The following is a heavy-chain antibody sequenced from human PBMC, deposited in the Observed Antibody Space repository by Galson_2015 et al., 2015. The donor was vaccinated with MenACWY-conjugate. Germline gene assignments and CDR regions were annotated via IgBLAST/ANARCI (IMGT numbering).Heavy chain of an antibody. CDR1: GFTFSNAW. J-gene: IGHJ4*02. V-gene: IGHV3-15*01. CDR3: TTDTPPLKFGDYVRYFDY. Sequence: SLRLSCAASGFTFSNAWMSWVRQAPGKGLEWVGRIKSKTDGGTTDYAAPVKGRFTISRDDSKNTLYLQMNSLKTEDTAVYYCTTDTPPLKFGDYVRYFDYWGQGTLVTVSS. D-gene: IGHD4-17*01. CDR2: IKSKTDGGTT.